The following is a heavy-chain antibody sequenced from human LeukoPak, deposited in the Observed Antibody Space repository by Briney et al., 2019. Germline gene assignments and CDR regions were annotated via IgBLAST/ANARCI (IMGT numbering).Heavy chain of an antibody. V-gene: IGHV3-33*08. CDR3: ARDPASSFDY. CDR2: IWYDGSKR. J-gene: IGHJ4*02. Sequence: PGGSLRLSCAASGFTFSSYAMHWVRQAPGKGLEWVAVIWYDGSKRYYADSVKGRFTISRDDSKNTLYLQMNSLRDEDTAVYYCARDPASSFDYWGQGTLVTVSS. CDR1: GFTFSSYA. D-gene: IGHD2-15*01.